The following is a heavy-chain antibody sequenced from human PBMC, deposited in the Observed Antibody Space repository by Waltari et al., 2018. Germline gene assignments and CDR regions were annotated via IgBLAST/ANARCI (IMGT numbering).Heavy chain of an antibody. CDR2: INPNSGGT. J-gene: IGHJ5*02. V-gene: IGHV1-2*06. D-gene: IGHD1-26*01. Sequence: QVQLVQSGAEVKKPGASVKVSCKASGYTFTGYYMHWVRQAPGQGLEWMGRINPNSGGTNYAQKFQGRVTMTRDTSISTAYMELSRLRSDDTAVYYCARGPPLVGATGWFDPWGQGTLVTVSS. CDR3: ARGPPLVGATGWFDP. CDR1: GYTFTGYY.